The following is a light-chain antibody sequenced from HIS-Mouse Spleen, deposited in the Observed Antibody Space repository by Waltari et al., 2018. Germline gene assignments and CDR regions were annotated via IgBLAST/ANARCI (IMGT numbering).Light chain of an antibody. CDR3: NSRDSSGNHPVV. CDR1: SLRSYY. J-gene: IGLJ2*01. Sequence: SSELTQDPAVSVALGQTVRLTCQGDSLRSYYASRYQQKPGQAPVLVIYGKNNRPSGIPDRFSGSSSGNTASLTITGAQAEDEADYYCNSRDSSGNHPVVFGGGTKLTVL. CDR2: GKN. V-gene: IGLV3-19*01.